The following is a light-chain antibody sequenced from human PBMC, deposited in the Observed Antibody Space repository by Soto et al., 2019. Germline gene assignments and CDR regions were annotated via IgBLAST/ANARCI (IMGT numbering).Light chain of an antibody. J-gene: IGKJ1*01. CDR3: QQLNSYPPWT. CDR1: QGIRNY. Sequence: DIQLTQSPSFLSASIGDRVTITCRASQGIRNYLAWYQQKPGKAPKLLIYAASTLQSGVPSRFSGSGSGTEFTLTISSLQTEDFATYYCQQLNSYPPWTFGQGTKVEIK. V-gene: IGKV1-9*01. CDR2: AAS.